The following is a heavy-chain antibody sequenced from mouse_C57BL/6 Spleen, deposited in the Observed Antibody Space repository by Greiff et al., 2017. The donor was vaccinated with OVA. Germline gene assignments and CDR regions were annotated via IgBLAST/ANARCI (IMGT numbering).Heavy chain of an antibody. CDR2: IDPSDSET. J-gene: IGHJ3*01. CDR3: ARRGTTVPFAY. D-gene: IGHD1-1*01. V-gene: IGHV1-52*01. Sequence: VQLQQPGAELVRPGSSVKLSCKASGYTFTSYWMHWVKQRPIQGLEWIGNIDPSDSETHYNQKFKDKATLTVDKSSSTAYMQLSSLTSEDSAVYYCARRGTTVPFAYWGQGTLVTVSA. CDR1: GYTFTSYW.